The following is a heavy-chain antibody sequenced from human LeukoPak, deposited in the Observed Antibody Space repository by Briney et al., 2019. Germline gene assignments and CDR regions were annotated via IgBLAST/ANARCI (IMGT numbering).Heavy chain of an antibody. D-gene: IGHD3-9*01. V-gene: IGHV3-48*01. CDR3: ARAVRYFDWFPDAFDI. CDR2: ISASSSSI. CDR1: GFTFSGYS. Sequence: PGGSLRLSCAASGFTFSGYSMNWVRQAVGKGLEWVSYISASSSSIYYADSVKGRFTISRDNAKNSLYLQMNSLRAEDTAVYYCARAVRYFDWFPDAFDIWGQGTMVTVSS. J-gene: IGHJ3*02.